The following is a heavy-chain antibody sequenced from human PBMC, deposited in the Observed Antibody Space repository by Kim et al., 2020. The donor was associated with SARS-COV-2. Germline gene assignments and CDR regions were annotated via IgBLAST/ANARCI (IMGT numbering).Heavy chain of an antibody. CDR2: IYPRDSDT. J-gene: IGHJ4*01. V-gene: IGHV5-51*01. CDR3: ARQLENFDSQKRVGFDY. CDR1: GYTFSSYW. D-gene: IGHD3-22*01. Sequence: GESLKISCQTSGYTFSSYWIGWVRQMPGKGLDWMGSIYPRDSDTKYSPSFQGQVTISADKSISTAYLQWSSLKASDTAMYYCARQLENFDSQKRVGFDYWGHGTLVTVSS.